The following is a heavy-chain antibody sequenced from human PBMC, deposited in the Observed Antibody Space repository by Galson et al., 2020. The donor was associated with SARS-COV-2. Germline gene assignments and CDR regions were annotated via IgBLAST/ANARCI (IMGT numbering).Heavy chain of an antibody. Sequence: SGPTLVKPTETLTLTCTVSGFSVSNASMGVSWIRQPPGKALEWLAHIFSNDEKHYSKSLKSRLTISKDTSKSQVVLSMTNMDPVDTATYYCARIPLYCSSTSCYYYYGMDVWCQGTTVTVSS. D-gene: IGHD2-2*01. CDR1: GFSVSNASMG. V-gene: IGHV2-26*01. J-gene: IGHJ6*02. CDR2: IFSNDEK. CDR3: ARIPLYCSSTSCYYYYGMDV.